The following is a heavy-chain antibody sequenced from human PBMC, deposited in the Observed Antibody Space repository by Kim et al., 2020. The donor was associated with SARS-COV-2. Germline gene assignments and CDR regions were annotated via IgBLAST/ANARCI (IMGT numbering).Heavy chain of an antibody. CDR1: GYTFTGYY. Sequence: ASVKVSCKASGYTFTGYYMHWVRQAPGQGLEWMGWINPNSGGTNYAQKFQGRVTMTRDTSISTAYMELSRLRSDDTAMYYCAREFVAEGRFHDYWGQGTLVTVSS. D-gene: IGHD1-26*01. CDR3: AREFVAEGRFHDY. V-gene: IGHV1-2*02. J-gene: IGHJ4*02. CDR2: INPNSGGT.